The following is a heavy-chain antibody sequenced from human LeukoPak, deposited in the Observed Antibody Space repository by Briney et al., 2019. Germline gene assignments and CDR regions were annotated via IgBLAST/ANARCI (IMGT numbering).Heavy chain of an antibody. CDR1: GFTFSSYE. D-gene: IGHD3-9*01. J-gene: IGHJ5*02. V-gene: IGHV3-48*03. CDR3: ATSHRGDIWAVSWSCP. Sequence: GGSLRLSCAGSGFTFSSYEMNWVRQAPGKGLEWLSYISSSGSTIYYADSVKGRFTISRDNAKKSLFLQMNSLRAEDTAVYYCATSHRGDIWAVSWSCPWGHGALVTVSS. CDR2: ISSSGSTI.